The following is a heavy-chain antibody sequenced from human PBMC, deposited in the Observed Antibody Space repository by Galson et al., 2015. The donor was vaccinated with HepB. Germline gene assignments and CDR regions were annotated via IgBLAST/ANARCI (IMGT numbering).Heavy chain of an antibody. Sequence: SLRLSCAASGFTFSSYGMHWVRQAPGKGLEWVAVISYDGSNKYYADSVKGRFTISRDNSKNTLYLQMNSLRAEDTAVYYCAKDKRLELLDHWGQGTLVTVSS. CDR1: GFTFSSYG. CDR2: ISYDGSNK. CDR3: AKDKRLELLDH. J-gene: IGHJ4*02. V-gene: IGHV3-30*18. D-gene: IGHD1-7*01.